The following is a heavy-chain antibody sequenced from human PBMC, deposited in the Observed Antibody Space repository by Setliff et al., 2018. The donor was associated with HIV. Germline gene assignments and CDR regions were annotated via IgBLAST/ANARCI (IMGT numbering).Heavy chain of an antibody. Sequence: PSETLSLTCAVSGGSVSSSNWWSWVRQPPGKGLEWIGEISQSGSTNYNPSLKSRVTISVDTTTNQVSLQVNSVTAVDTAVYYCARVPHRVVGTTTLLYHFDYWGLGTLVTVSS. CDR3: ARVPHRVVGTTTLLYHFDY. CDR1: GGSVSSSNW. V-gene: IGHV4-4*02. J-gene: IGHJ4*02. CDR2: ISQSGST. D-gene: IGHD1-26*01.